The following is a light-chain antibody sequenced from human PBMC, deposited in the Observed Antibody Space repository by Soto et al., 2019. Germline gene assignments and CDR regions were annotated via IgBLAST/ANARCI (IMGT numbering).Light chain of an antibody. CDR3: QQYGSSPPWT. Sequence: EIVLTQSPGTLSLSPGERATLSCRASQSVSSSYLAWYQQKPGQAPRLLIYGASSRATGIPDRFGGSGSGKDFTLTISRLEPEDFAVYYCQQYGSSPPWTFGQGTKV. CDR2: GAS. CDR1: QSVSSSY. V-gene: IGKV3-20*01. J-gene: IGKJ1*01.